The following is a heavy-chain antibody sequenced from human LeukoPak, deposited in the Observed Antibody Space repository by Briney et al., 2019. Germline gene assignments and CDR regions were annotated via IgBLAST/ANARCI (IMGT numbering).Heavy chain of an antibody. D-gene: IGHD2-8*01. CDR1: GGSVSSGSYY. Sequence: ASETLSLTCTVSGGSVSSGSYYWSWLRQPPGKGLEWIGYIYYSGSTNYNPSLKSRVTISVDTSKNQFSLKLSSVTAADTAVYYRARVGCTNGVWYSFDIWGQGTMVTVSS. CDR2: IYYSGST. V-gene: IGHV4-61*01. CDR3: ARVGCTNGVWYSFDI. J-gene: IGHJ3*02.